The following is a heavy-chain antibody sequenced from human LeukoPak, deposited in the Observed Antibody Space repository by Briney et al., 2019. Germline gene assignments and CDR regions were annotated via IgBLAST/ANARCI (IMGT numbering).Heavy chain of an antibody. CDR3: ARGKLIEYYYDSSGYYHY. V-gene: IGHV1-46*01. CDR1: GYTFTSYY. J-gene: IGHJ4*02. D-gene: IGHD3-22*01. Sequence: ASVKVSCKASGYTFTSYYMHWVRQAPGQGLEWMGIINPSGGSTSYAQKFQGRVTMTRDTSTSTAYMELRSLRSDDTAVYYCARGKLIEYYYDSSGYYHYWGQGTLVTVSS. CDR2: INPSGGST.